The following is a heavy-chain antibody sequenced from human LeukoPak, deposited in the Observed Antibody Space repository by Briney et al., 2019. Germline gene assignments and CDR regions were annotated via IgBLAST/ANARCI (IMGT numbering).Heavy chain of an antibody. CDR3: ARSSTYYYGSGIN. CDR2: IYNSGST. CDR1: GGSISGYY. V-gene: IGHV4-59*08. J-gene: IGHJ4*02. D-gene: IGHD3-10*01. Sequence: SETLSLTCTVSGGSISGYYWSWIRQPPGKGLEWIGYIYNSGSTNYNPSLKSRVTISVDTSKNQSSLKLSSVTAADTAVYYCARSSTYYYGSGINWGQGTLVTVSS.